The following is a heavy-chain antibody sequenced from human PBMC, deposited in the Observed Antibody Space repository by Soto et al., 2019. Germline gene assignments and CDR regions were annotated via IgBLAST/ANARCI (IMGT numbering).Heavy chain of an antibody. CDR1: GGSFSSYY. CDR3: AGRDCSGTNCYYLDYYYMDV. J-gene: IGHJ6*03. D-gene: IGHD2-2*01. Sequence: QVQLQESGPGLVRPSETLSLTCTVSGGSFSSYYWTWIRQSPGKGLEWIGYIYYSGSTDYNPSISGRLAISIDTSKNQFSLRLNYMTAADTAVYYCAGRDCSGTNCYYLDYYYMDVWGKGTTVTVSS. V-gene: IGHV4-59*08. CDR2: IYYSGST.